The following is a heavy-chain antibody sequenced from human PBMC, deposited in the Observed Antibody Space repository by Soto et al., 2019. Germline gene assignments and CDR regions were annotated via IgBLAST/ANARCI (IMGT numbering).Heavy chain of an antibody. Sequence: QVLLVQSGAEVKKPGSSVKISCKASGGSFGNSAINWVRQTPGQGLEWLGGFIPVYRTLNYAQKFQGRVTTTADESTGTAYMALNSLASKDTAVYYCATGVIWIGYFTVDSWGQGTRVTVSS. CDR2: FIPVYRTL. V-gene: IGHV1-69*01. CDR1: GGSFGNSA. CDR3: ATGVIWIGYFTVDS. J-gene: IGHJ4*02. D-gene: IGHD3-3*01.